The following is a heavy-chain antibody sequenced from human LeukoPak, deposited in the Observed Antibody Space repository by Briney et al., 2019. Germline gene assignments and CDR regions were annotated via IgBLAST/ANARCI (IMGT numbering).Heavy chain of an antibody. CDR3: ARDKNTIFGVVIGRNWFDP. Sequence: ASVKVSCTASGYTFTSYAMNWVRQAPGQGLEWMGWINTNTGNPTYAQGFTGRFVFSLDTSVSTAYLQISSLKAEDTAVYYCARDKNTIFGVVIGRNWFDPWGQGTLVTVSS. CDR1: GYTFTSYA. CDR2: INTNTGNP. J-gene: IGHJ5*02. D-gene: IGHD3-3*01. V-gene: IGHV7-4-1*02.